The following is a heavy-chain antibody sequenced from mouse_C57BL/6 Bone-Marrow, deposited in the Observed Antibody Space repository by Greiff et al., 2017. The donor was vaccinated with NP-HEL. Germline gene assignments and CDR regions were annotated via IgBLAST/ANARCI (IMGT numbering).Heavy chain of an antibody. D-gene: IGHD1-1*01. J-gene: IGHJ1*03. CDR1: GYSITSGYY. CDR2: ISYDGSN. Sequence: EVKLQESGPGLVKPSQSLSLTCSVTGYSITSGYYWNWIRQFPGNKLEWMGYISYDGSNNYNPSLKNRISITRDTSKNQFFLKLNSVTTEDTATYDCARYAITTVVAKWYFDVWGTGTTVTVSS. CDR3: ARYAITTVVAKWYFDV. V-gene: IGHV3-6*01.